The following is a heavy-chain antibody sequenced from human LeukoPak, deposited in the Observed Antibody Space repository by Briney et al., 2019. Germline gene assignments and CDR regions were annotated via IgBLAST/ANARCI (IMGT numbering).Heavy chain of an antibody. CDR1: GYTFTSYG. CDR2: ISAYNGNT. J-gene: IGHJ5*02. Sequence: ASVKVSCKASGYTFTSYGISWVRQAPGQGLEWMGWISAYNGNTNYAQKLQGRVTMTTDTSTSTAYMELRSLRSEDTAVYYCARGGYDYGLAGWFDPWGQGTLVTVSS. D-gene: IGHD4-17*01. CDR3: ARGGYDYGLAGWFDP. V-gene: IGHV1-18*04.